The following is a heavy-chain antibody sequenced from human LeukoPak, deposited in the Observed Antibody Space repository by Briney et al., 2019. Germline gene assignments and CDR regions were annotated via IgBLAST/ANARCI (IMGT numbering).Heavy chain of an antibody. V-gene: IGHV5-51*01. CDR1: GYSFTNYW. D-gene: IGHD6-19*01. CDR2: IYPGDSDT. CDR3: ARQSAVAGLDY. Sequence: GESLKISCKGSGYSFTNYWIGWVRQMPGKGLEWMGVIYPGDSDTTYSPSFQGQVTISADKSISTAYLQWSSLKASDTAMYYCARQSAVAGLDYWGQGTLVTVSS. J-gene: IGHJ4*02.